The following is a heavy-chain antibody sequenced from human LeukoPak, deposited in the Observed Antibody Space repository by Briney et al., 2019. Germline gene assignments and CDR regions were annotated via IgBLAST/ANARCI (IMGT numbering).Heavy chain of an antibody. CDR2: TTGSGRSS. Sequence: PGGTLRLSCVASGFSFSNYGMSWVRQAPGKGLEWVAATTGSGRSSYYADSMKGRFTISRDNSKNTLFLQMNSLRPEDTAVYYCSRGQHRVTYSDDGFDIWGQGTMVTVSS. D-gene: IGHD4-11*01. CDR3: SRGQHRVTYSDDGFDI. CDR1: GFSFSNYG. J-gene: IGHJ3*02. V-gene: IGHV3-23*01.